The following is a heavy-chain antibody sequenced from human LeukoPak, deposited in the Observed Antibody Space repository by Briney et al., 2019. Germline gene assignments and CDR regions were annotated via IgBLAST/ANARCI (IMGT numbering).Heavy chain of an antibody. V-gene: IGHV3-7*01. CDR1: GFTFSSDA. D-gene: IGHD4-17*01. Sequence: PGGSLRLSCAASGFTFSSDAMSWVRQAPGKGLECVASIDQGGSEIYYMDSVKGRFTISRDNAKNSLYLQMNTLRVEDTAVYYCAREDESSGPTVTLFDYWGQGTLITVSS. J-gene: IGHJ4*02. CDR3: AREDESSGPTVTLFDY. CDR2: IDQGGSEI.